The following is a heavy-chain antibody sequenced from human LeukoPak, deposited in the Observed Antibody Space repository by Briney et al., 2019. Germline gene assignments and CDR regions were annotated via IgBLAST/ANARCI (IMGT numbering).Heavy chain of an antibody. CDR3: ARGSPGEYWQYFDWLLPHFDY. D-gene: IGHD3-9*01. J-gene: IGHJ4*02. Sequence: PGGSLRLSCAASGFTFSNYWMSWVRQAPGKGLEWVANINQDGSEKYYADSVKGRFTISRDNAKNSLYLQMNSLRAEDTALYYCARGSPGEYWQYFDWLLPHFDYWGQGTLVTVSS. CDR2: INQDGSEK. CDR1: GFTFSNYW. V-gene: IGHV3-7*03.